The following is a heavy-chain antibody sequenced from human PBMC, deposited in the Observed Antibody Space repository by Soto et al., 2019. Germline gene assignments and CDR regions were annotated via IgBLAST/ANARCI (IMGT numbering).Heavy chain of an antibody. CDR1: GGTFSSYA. CDR2: IIPIFGTA. CDR3: ARTPYCSGGSCYPSYFDY. Sequence: QVQLVQSGAEVKKPGSSVKVSCKASGGTFSSYAISWVRQAPGQGLAWMGGIIPIFGTANYAQKFQGRVTITADESTSTAYMELSSLRSEDTAVYYCARTPYCSGGSCYPSYFDYWGQGTLVTVSS. J-gene: IGHJ4*02. D-gene: IGHD2-15*01. V-gene: IGHV1-69*01.